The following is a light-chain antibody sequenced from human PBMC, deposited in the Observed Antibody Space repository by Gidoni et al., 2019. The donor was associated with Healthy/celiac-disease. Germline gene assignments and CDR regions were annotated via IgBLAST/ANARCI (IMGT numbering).Light chain of an antibody. Sequence: DIQMTQSPSSLSASVGDRVTITCRASQSISSYLNWYQQKPGKAPKLLIYAASSLQSGVPSRSSGSGFGPDSPLTISSLKLEDFGPSACNQSYMTPYTFGQGTKLEIK. CDR3: NQSYMTPYT. CDR2: AAS. CDR1: QSISSY. J-gene: IGKJ2*01. V-gene: IGKV1-39*01.